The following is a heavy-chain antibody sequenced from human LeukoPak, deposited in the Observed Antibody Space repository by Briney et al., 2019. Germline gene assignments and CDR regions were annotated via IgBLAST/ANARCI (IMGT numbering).Heavy chain of an antibody. CDR3: ARVHNYYYPSRRPSLDF. Sequence: GASVKLSCKASGFTYTSYAMNWVRQAPGQGLEWMGWINTNTGSPTYAQGFTGRFVFSLDTSVSTAYLQISSLKAEDTAVYYCARVHNYYYPSRRPSLDFWGQGTLVTVSS. J-gene: IGHJ4*02. CDR1: GFTYTSYA. V-gene: IGHV7-4-1*02. D-gene: IGHD3-10*01. CDR2: INTNTGSP.